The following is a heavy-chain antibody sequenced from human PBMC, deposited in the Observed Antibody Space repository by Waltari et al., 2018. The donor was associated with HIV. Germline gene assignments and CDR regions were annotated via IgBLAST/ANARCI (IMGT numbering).Heavy chain of an antibody. CDR3: AREVFYYDNSGHPGWFDP. V-gene: IGHV3-66*01. CDR2: VYSDGTT. Sequence: VRLVESGGALVRPGGALRLSCTASGLTVGNSPMTWARHASGQGLEWVSTVYSDGTTVYADSVKGRFSTSRDTSKNILHLLMDSLRVDDTAVYYCAREVFYYDNSGHPGWFDPWGQGTLVAVSS. J-gene: IGHJ5*02. D-gene: IGHD3-22*01. CDR1: GLTVGNSP.